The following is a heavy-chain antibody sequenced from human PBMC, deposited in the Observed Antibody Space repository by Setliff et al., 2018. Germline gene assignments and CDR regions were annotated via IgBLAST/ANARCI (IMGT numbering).Heavy chain of an antibody. CDR2: INHSGST. J-gene: IGHJ4*02. CDR3: ARVDNFWSGPIDY. D-gene: IGHD3-3*01. Sequence: SETLSLTCAVSGYSISSGYYWGWIRQPPGKGLEWIGEINHSGSTNYNPSLKSRVTIPVDTSKNQFSLKLSSVTAADTAVYYCARVDNFWSGPIDYWGQGTLVTVSS. CDR1: GYSISSGYY. V-gene: IGHV4-38-2*01.